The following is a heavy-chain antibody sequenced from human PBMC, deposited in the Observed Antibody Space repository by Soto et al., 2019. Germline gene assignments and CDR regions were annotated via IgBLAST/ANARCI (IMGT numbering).Heavy chain of an antibody. CDR2: INPSGGST. V-gene: IGHV1-46*03. J-gene: IGHJ4*02. Sequence: ASVKVSCKASGYTFTSYYMHWVRQAPGQGLEWMGIINPSGGSTSYAQKFQGRVTMTRNTSTSTVYMELSSLRSEDTAVYYCARAVTIFGVVLYYFDYWGQGTLVTVSS. CDR1: GYTFTSYY. CDR3: ARAVTIFGVVLYYFDY. D-gene: IGHD3-3*01.